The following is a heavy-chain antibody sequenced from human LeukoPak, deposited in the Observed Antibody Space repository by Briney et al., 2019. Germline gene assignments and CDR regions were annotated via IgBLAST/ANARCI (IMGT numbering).Heavy chain of an antibody. CDR1: GYTFTGYY. V-gene: IGHV1-2*02. CDR3: ARPVSSAFQKQQLINFDY. CDR2: INPNSGGT. J-gene: IGHJ4*02. D-gene: IGHD6-13*01. Sequence: GASVKVSCKASGYTFTGYYMHWVRQAPGQGLEWMGWINPNSGGTNYAQKFQGRVTMTRDTSISTAYMELSRLRSDDTAVYYCARPVSSAFQKQQLINFDYWGQGTLVTVSS.